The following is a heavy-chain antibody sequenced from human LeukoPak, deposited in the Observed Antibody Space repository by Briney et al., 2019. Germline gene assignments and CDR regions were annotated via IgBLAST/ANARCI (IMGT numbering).Heavy chain of an antibody. J-gene: IGHJ3*02. CDR2: IYTSGGP. CDR1: GGSISTYY. D-gene: IGHD2-2*01. CDR3: ARVQLPATKGAFDI. Sequence: PSETLSLTCSVSGGSISTYYWSWIRQPAGRGLEWIGSIYTSGGPNYNPSLKSRVTMSVDTSKNQFSLRMTSVTAADTALYWCARVQLPATKGAFDIWGQGTMVTVPS. V-gene: IGHV4-4*07.